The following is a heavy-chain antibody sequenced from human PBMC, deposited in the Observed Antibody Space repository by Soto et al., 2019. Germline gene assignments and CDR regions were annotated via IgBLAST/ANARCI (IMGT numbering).Heavy chain of an antibody. Sequence: ASVKVSCKVSGYTLTELSMHWVRQAPGKGLEWMGGFDPEDGETIYAQKFQGRVTMTEDTSTDTAYMELSSLRSEDTAVYYCASGYDSWSGYYNFDYWGQGTLVTVSS. V-gene: IGHV1-24*01. CDR3: ASGYDSWSGYYNFDY. J-gene: IGHJ4*02. D-gene: IGHD3-3*01. CDR2: FDPEDGET. CDR1: GYTLTELS.